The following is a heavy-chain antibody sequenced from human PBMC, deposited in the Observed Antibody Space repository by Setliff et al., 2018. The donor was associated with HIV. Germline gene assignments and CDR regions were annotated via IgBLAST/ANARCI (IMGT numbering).Heavy chain of an antibody. Sequence: LSLTCTVSGGSVSDYFWNWIRQPPGKGLEWIGYIYYSGSTNYNPSLKSRVTISVDTSKNQFSLKLSSVTAADTAVYYCARESTDSSGYYRGYFDYWGQGTLVTVSS. CDR1: GGSVSDYF. CDR3: ARESTDSSGYYRGYFDY. V-gene: IGHV4-59*02. D-gene: IGHD6-19*01. CDR2: IYYSGST. J-gene: IGHJ4*02.